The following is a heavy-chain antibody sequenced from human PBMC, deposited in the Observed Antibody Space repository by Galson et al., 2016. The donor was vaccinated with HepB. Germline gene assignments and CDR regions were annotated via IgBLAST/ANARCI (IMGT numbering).Heavy chain of an antibody. CDR2: FSVYNGNT. CDR3: ARDFGEISAFDY. CDR1: GYTFTSYG. J-gene: IGHJ4*02. Sequence: SVKVSCKASGYTFTSYGISWVRQAPGQGLEWMGWFSVYNGNTNYPQKLQGRVTMTTDTSTSTAYMELRSLRSDDTAVYYCARDFGEISAFDYWDQGTLVTFSS. D-gene: IGHD3-16*02. V-gene: IGHV1-18*01.